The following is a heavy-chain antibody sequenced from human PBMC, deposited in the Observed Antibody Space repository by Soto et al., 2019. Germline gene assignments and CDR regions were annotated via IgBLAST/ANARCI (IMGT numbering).Heavy chain of an antibody. CDR2: IIPIFGTA. D-gene: IGHD3-3*01. CDR1: GGTFSSYA. V-gene: IGHV1-69*13. CDR3: ARTDYDFWSGYLTGHWFDP. J-gene: IGHJ5*02. Sequence: GASVKVSCKASGGTFSSYAISWVRQAPGQGLEWMGGIIPIFGTANYAQKFQGRVTITADESTSTAYMELSSLRSEDTAVYYCARTDYDFWSGYLTGHWFDPWGQGTLVTVSS.